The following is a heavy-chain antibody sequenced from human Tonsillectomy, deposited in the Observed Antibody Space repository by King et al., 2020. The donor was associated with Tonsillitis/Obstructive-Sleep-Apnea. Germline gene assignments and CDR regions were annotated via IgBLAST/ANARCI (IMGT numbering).Heavy chain of an antibody. CDR1: EFTFRNAW. D-gene: IGHD6-19*01. J-gene: IGHJ6*03. Sequence: VQLVESGGGLVKPGGSLRLSCASSEFTFRNAWMSGVRKAPGKGLEWVGRIKSKTDGGTKDYAAPGKGRFTNSRDDSKNTLYLQMNSLKTEDTAVYHCTTVGSGWTGYYYYMDVWGKGTTVTVSS. CDR2: IKSKTDGGTK. V-gene: IGHV3-15*01. CDR3: TTVGSGWTGYYYYMDV.